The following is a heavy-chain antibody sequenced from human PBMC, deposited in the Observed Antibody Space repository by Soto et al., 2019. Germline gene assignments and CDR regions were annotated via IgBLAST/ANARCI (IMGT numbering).Heavy chain of an antibody. CDR2: VNPSGGHT. Sequence: QVQLVQSGAEVKKPGASVKVSCKASGDTFTDYYIHWVRQAPGQGLEWMGTVNPSGGHTTYAQHFLVRRTMTRDTAHSTLYMELTSLTSEDTAVYYCARGGHVVVVTAALDYWAQGTLVTVSS. J-gene: IGHJ4*02. V-gene: IGHV1-46*01. CDR1: GDTFTDYY. CDR3: ARGGHVVVVTAALDY. D-gene: IGHD2-21*02.